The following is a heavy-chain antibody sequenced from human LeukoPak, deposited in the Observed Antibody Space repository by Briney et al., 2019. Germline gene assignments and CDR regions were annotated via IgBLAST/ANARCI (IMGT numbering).Heavy chain of an antibody. CDR2: IYYSGST. Sequence: SQTLSLTCTVSGGSISSGGYYWSWIRQHPGEGLEWIGYIYYSGSTYYNPSLKSRVTISVDTSKNQFSLKLSSVTAADTAVYYCAREWYSSNYYYYGMDVWGQGTTVTVSS. CDR1: GGSISSGGYY. J-gene: IGHJ6*02. CDR3: AREWYSSNYYYYGMDV. V-gene: IGHV4-31*03. D-gene: IGHD6-13*01.